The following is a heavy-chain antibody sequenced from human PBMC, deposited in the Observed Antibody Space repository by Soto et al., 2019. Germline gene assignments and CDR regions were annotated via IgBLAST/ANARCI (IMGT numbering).Heavy chain of an antibody. CDR3: AKDFAGDFDN. J-gene: IGHJ4*02. CDR2: INNDGSYT. V-gene: IGHV3-74*01. Sequence: EVQLVESGGGLVQPGGSLRLSCAASGFPFSNYWMHWVRQAPWKGLMWVSRINNDGSYTTDADSVKGRFTISRDNAKSTLYLPMNSLRAEDTAVYYCAKDFAGDFDNWGQGILVTVSS. D-gene: IGHD4-17*01. CDR1: GFPFSNYW.